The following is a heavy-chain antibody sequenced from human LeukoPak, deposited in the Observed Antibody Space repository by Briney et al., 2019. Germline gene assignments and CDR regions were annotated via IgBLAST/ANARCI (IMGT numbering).Heavy chain of an antibody. CDR2: ISGSGDSA. CDR3: ARGKQWLTY. CDR1: GFTFNNYA. V-gene: IGHV3-23*01. Sequence: PGGSLRLSCAASGFTFNNYAMSWVRQAPGKGLEWVSAISGSGDSAYYADSVKGRFTISRDNSKSTLYLQMNSLRAEDTALYYCARGKQWLTYWGQGTLVTVSS. D-gene: IGHD6-19*01. J-gene: IGHJ4*02.